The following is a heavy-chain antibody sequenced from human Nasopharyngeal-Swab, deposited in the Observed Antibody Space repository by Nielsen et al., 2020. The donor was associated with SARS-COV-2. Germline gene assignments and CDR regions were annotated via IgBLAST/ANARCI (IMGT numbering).Heavy chain of an antibody. J-gene: IGHJ3*01. CDR3: ARDYGGNLGF. CDR2: ISYDGSNK. CDR1: GFTFSSYA. Sequence: GESLKISCAASGFTFSSYAMHWVRQAPGKGLEWVAVISYDGSNKYYADSVKGRFTISRDHSKNKLYLQMNSPRAEDTAVYYCARDYGGNLGFWGQGTMVTVSS. V-gene: IGHV3-30-3*01. D-gene: IGHD4-23*01.